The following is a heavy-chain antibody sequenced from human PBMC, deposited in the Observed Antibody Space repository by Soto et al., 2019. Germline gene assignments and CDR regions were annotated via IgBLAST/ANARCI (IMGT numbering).Heavy chain of an antibody. D-gene: IGHD2-8*01. Sequence: QVQLVESGGGAVQPGRSLRLSCAASGFTFSSYGMHWVRQAPGKGLEWVAVIWYDGSNKYYADSVKGRFTISRDNSKNTLYLQMNSLRAEDTAVYYCARDRLVSHFDYWGQGTLVTVSS. J-gene: IGHJ4*02. CDR1: GFTFSSYG. CDR2: IWYDGSNK. V-gene: IGHV3-33*01. CDR3: ARDRLVSHFDY.